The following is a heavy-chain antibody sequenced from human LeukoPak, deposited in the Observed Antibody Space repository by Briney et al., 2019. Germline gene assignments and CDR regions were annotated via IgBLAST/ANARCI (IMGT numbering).Heavy chain of an antibody. CDR1: GGSISSSSHY. J-gene: IGHJ5*02. V-gene: IGHV4-39*02. CDR3: ARERYSSSWLLPAGNWFDP. CDR2: IYYSGST. D-gene: IGHD6-13*01. Sequence: SETLSLTCTVSGGSISSSSHYWGWIRQPPGKGLEWIGSIYYSGSTYYNPSLKSRVTISVDTSKNQFSLKLSSVTAADTAVYYCARERYSSSWLLPAGNWFDPWGQGTLVTVSS.